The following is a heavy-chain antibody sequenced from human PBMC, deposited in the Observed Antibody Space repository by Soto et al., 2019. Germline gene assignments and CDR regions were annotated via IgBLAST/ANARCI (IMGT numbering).Heavy chain of an antibody. CDR1: GYAFTLYS. V-gene: IGHV1-46*01. J-gene: IGHJ3*02. CDR3: ARSTGAYAFYI. Sequence: QEQLVQSGAEVKKPGASVKVSCKASGYAFTLYSIHWVRQAPGQGLEWMGMINPTGGSTRYSPKCQGRVTMTTDTSTTTVHMELSSLKSEDTAVFYCARSTGAYAFYIWGQGTMVTVSS. CDR2: INPTGGST. D-gene: IGHD1-1*01.